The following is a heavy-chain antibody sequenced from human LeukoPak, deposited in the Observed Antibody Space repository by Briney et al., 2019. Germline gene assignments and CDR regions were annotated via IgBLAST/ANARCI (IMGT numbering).Heavy chain of an antibody. CDR3: ARGGWLSSGYYFPLLSSNYMDV. Sequence: PGGSLRLSCAASGFTFVSYWMSWVRQAPGKGLEWVAYIKQDGSGKSYVDSVKGRFTISRDNVKNALYLQMNSLRAEDTAVYYCARGGWLSSGYYFPLLSSNYMDVWGKGTTVTVSS. V-gene: IGHV3-7*01. CDR1: GFTFVSYW. J-gene: IGHJ6*03. CDR2: IKQDGSGK. D-gene: IGHD3-22*01.